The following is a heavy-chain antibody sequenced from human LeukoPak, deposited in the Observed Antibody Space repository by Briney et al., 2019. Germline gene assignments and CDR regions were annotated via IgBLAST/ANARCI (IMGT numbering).Heavy chain of an antibody. CDR3: ARDGSVALDAFDI. CDR2: ISAYNGNT. V-gene: IGHV1-18*01. Sequence: ASVTVSCKASGYTFPTSGISWVRQAPGQGLEWMGWISAYNGNTNYAQKLQGRVTMTTDTSTSTAYMELRSLRSDDTAVYYCARDGSVALDAFDIWGQGTMVTVSS. D-gene: IGHD2-21*01. CDR1: GYTFPTSG. J-gene: IGHJ3*02.